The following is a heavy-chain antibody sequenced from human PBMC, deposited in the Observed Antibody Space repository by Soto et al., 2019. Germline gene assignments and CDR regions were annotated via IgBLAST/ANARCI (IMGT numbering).Heavy chain of an antibody. CDR1: GFTFRSHA. V-gene: IGHV3-64D*06. Sequence: GGSLRLSCAAAGFTFRSHAMHWIRQAPGQGLEYLSAISREGDNSYYADSVKGRFTISRDNSKNTLYLRMTSLRTEDTGVYYCVKVIYDSGWYGFYFDYWGQGALVTVSS. CDR2: ISREGDNS. D-gene: IGHD6-19*01. CDR3: VKVIYDSGWYGFYFDY. J-gene: IGHJ4*02.